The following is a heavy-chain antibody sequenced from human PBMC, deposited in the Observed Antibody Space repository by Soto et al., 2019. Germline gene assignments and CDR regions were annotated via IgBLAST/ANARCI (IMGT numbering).Heavy chain of an antibody. D-gene: IGHD6-13*01. CDR1: GFTFSSYW. J-gene: IGHJ4*02. V-gene: IGHV3-74*01. Sequence: GESLKISCAASGFTFSSYWMHWVRQAPGKGLVWVSRINSDGSSTSYADSVKGRFTISRDNAKNTLYLQMNSLRAEDTAVYYCARHTGGSSWYRPFDYWGQGTLVTVSS. CDR2: INSDGSST. CDR3: ARHTGGSSWYRPFDY.